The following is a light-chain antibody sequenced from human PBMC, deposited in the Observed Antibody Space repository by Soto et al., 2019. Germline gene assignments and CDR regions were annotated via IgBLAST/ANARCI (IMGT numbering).Light chain of an antibody. CDR3: QHYGSSPLT. Sequence: EIGLTQSPGTVSLSPGERATLSCRASQSVTSSYLAWYQQTPGQAPRLLIYGASSRATGIPDRFSGSGSGTDFTLTISRLEPEDFAVYYCQHYGSSPLTFGGGTKVEIK. CDR2: GAS. V-gene: IGKV3-20*01. CDR1: QSVTSSY. J-gene: IGKJ4*01.